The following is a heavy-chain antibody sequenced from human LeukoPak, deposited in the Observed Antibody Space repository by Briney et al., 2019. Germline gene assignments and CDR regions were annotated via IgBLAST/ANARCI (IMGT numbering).Heavy chain of an antibody. CDR1: GFTLSTYW. J-gene: IGHJ4*02. CDR3: ARVRPTYSTGWYGADY. D-gene: IGHD6-19*01. Sequence: GSLRLSCAASGFTLSTYWMSWVRQPPGKGLEWIGTIYHSGSTYCIPSLKSRVTISVDTSRNQFSLKLSSVTAADTAVYYCARVRPTYSTGWYGADYWGQGTLVTVSS. V-gene: IGHV4-4*02. CDR2: IYHSGST.